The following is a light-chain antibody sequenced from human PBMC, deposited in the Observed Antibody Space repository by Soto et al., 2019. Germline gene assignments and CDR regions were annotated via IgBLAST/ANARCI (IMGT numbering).Light chain of an antibody. J-gene: IGKJ1*01. Sequence: EIVMTQSPATLSVSPGERATLSCRASQSVSSYLAWYQQKPGQAPRLLIYGASTRATGIPARFSGSASGTEFTLTISSLQSEDFAVYYCQQYNDWPPWTFGQGTKVEIK. CDR1: QSVSSY. CDR3: QQYNDWPPWT. V-gene: IGKV3-15*01. CDR2: GAS.